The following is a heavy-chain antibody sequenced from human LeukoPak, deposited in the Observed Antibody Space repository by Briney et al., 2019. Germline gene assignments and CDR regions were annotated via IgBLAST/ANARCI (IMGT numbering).Heavy chain of an antibody. D-gene: IGHD4-23*01. CDR2: TYYSGSGST. V-gene: IGHV4-59*08. J-gene: IGHJ4*02. CDR3: ARRGGHGGSFDY. Sequence: SETLSLTCTVSGGSINNYYWSWIRQPPGKGLEWIGYTYYSGSGSTNYNPSLKSRVTISVDTSKNQFSLKLSSVTAADTAVYYCARRGGHGGSFDYWGQGTLVTVSS. CDR1: GGSINNYY.